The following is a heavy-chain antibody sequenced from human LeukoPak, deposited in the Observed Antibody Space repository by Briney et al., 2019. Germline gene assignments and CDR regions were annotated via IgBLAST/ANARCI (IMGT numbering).Heavy chain of an antibody. Sequence: SVTVSCTASGGTFSSYAISWVRQAPGQGLEWMGGIIPIFGTANYAQKFQGRVTITADKSTSTAYMELSSLRSEDTAVYYCARSSIIAAAGPYYFDYWGQGTLVTVSS. CDR1: GGTFSSYA. V-gene: IGHV1-69*06. D-gene: IGHD6-13*01. J-gene: IGHJ4*02. CDR3: ARSSIIAAAGPYYFDY. CDR2: IIPIFGTA.